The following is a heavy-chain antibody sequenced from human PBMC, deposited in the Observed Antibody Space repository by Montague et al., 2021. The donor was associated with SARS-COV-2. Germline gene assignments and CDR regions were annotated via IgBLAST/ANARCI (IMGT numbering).Heavy chain of an antibody. J-gene: IGHJ4*02. Sequence: SETLSLTCTVSGGSISSYYWSWIRQPPGKGLEWIGYIYYSGSTNYNPSLKSRVTISVDTSKNQFSLKLSSVTAADTAVYYCASQGPYYWIGVDDWGQGTLVTVSS. D-gene: IGHD2-8*01. CDR2: IYYSGST. CDR1: GGSISSYY. V-gene: IGHV4-59*01. CDR3: ASQGPYYWIGVDD.